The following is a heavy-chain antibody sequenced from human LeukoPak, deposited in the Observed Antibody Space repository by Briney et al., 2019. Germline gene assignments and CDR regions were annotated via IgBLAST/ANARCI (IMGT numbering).Heavy chain of an antibody. V-gene: IGHV1-2*02. CDR3: ARGITMSQ. CDR1: GYTFTDYY. D-gene: IGHD3-22*01. Sequence: ASVTVSCKASGYTFTDYYMHWVRQAPGQGLEWMGWINPNSGGTNYAQKFQGRVTITRNTSISTAYMELSSLRSEDTAVYYCARGITMSQWGQGTLVTVSS. J-gene: IGHJ4*02. CDR2: INPNSGGT.